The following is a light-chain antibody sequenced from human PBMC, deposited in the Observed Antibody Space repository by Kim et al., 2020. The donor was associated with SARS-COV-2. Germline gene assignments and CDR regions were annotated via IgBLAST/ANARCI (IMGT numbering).Light chain of an antibody. Sequence: PGERATLTCRASQSISSNLAWYQQKPGQAPRLLIYDASTRATGFPARFSGSGSGTEFTLTISSLQSEDFAVYYCQQYNNWPPGRTFGQGTKVDIK. V-gene: IGKV3-15*01. CDR3: QQYNNWPPGRT. CDR1: QSISSN. CDR2: DAS. J-gene: IGKJ1*01.